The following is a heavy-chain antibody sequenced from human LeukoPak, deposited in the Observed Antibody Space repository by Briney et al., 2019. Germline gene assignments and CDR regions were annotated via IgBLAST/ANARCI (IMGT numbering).Heavy chain of an antibody. CDR3: ARESGALRGYSYGH. V-gene: IGHV3-30*02. CDR2: IRSDGSNE. CDR1: GFTFSNYA. Sequence: GGSLRLSCAASGFTFSNYAMHWVRQAPGKGLQWVALIRSDGSNEYYEDSVKGRITISRDNSRNTLYLQINSLRAEDTAVYYCARESGALRGYSYGHWGQGTLVTVSS. D-gene: IGHD5-18*01. J-gene: IGHJ4*02.